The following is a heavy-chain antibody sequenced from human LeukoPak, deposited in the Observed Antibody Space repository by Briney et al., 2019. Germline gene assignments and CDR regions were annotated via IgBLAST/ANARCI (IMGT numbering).Heavy chain of an antibody. V-gene: IGHV1-2*06. D-gene: IGHD3-3*01. Sequence: ASVKVSCKASGYTFTGYYMHWVRQAPGQGLEWMGRINPNSGGTNYAQKFQGRVTMTRHTSISTAYMELSRLRSDDTAVYYCASSITIFGVVQFDYWGQGTLVTVSS. CDR3: ASSITIFGVVQFDY. CDR1: GYTFTGYY. CDR2: INPNSGGT. J-gene: IGHJ4*02.